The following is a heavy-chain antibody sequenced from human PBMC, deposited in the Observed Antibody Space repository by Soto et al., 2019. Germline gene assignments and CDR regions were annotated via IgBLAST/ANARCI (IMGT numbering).Heavy chain of an antibody. CDR1: GFTFTSSA. Sequence: SVKVSCKASGFTFTSSAVQWVRQARGQRLEWIGWIVVGSGNTNYAQKFQERVTITRDMSTSTAYMELSSLRSEDTAVYYCAADISTNSGSYLDYWGQGTLVTVSS. V-gene: IGHV1-58*01. D-gene: IGHD1-26*01. CDR2: IVVGSGNT. CDR3: AADISTNSGSYLDY. J-gene: IGHJ4*02.